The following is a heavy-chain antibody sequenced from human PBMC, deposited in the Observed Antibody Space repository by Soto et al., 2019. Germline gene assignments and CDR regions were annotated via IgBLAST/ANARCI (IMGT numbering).Heavy chain of an antibody. Sequence: ASETLSLTCTVSGGSISSYYWSWIRQPPGKGLEWIGDIYYSGSTNYNPSLKNRVTISVDTAKNQFSLKLSSVTAADTAVYYCAREYSSSWYRNNWFDPWGQGTLVTVSS. CDR1: GGSISSYY. D-gene: IGHD6-13*01. J-gene: IGHJ5*02. V-gene: IGHV4-59*01. CDR2: IYYSGST. CDR3: AREYSSSWYRNNWFDP.